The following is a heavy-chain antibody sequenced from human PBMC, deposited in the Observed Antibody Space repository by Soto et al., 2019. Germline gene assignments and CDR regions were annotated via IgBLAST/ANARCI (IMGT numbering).Heavy chain of an antibody. D-gene: IGHD6-6*01. CDR3: ARGGMKYSSSSAQNY. CDR1: GGSISSYY. J-gene: IGHJ4*02. V-gene: IGHV4-59*08. CDR2: IYYSGST. Sequence: PSETLSLTCTVSGGSISSYYWSWIRQPPGKGLEWIGYIYYSGSTNYNPSLKSRVTISVDTSKNQFSLKLSSVTAADTAVYYCARGGMKYSSSSAQNYWGQGTXVTVSS.